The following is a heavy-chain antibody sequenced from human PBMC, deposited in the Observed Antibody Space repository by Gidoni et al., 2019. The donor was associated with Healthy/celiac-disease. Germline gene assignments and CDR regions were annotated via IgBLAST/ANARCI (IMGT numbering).Heavy chain of an antibody. CDR3: ARRYCSSTSCYDGVYFDY. J-gene: IGHJ4*02. D-gene: IGHD2-2*01. V-gene: IGHV4-39*01. CDR1: GGSISSSSYY. Sequence: QLQLQESGPGLVKPSETLSLPCTVSGGSISSSSYYWGWIRQPPGKGLEWIGSIYYSGSTYYNPSLKSRVTISVDTSKNQFSLKLSSVTAADTAVYYCARRYCSSTSCYDGVYFDYWGQGTLVTVSS. CDR2: IYYSGST.